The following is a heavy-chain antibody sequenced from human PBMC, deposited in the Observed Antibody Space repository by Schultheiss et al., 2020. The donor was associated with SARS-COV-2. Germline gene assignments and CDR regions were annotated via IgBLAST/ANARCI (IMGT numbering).Heavy chain of an antibody. Sequence: GESLKISCAASGFTFSSYDIHWVRQAPGKGLEWVSYISSSSSTIYYAHSVKGRFTISRDNDRNSLYLQMNSLRVEDSAIYYCARDLTRVGAVSDGFDIWGQGTMVTVSS. V-gene: IGHV3-48*01. CDR1: GFTFSSYD. CDR3: ARDLTRVGAVSDGFDI. J-gene: IGHJ3*02. D-gene: IGHD1-26*01. CDR2: ISSSSSTI.